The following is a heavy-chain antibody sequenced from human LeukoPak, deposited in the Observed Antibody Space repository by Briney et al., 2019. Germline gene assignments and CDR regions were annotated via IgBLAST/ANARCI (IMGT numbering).Heavy chain of an antibody. V-gene: IGHV1-46*01. D-gene: IGHD6-13*01. CDR2: INPSGGST. Sequence: ASVKVSCKASGYTFTSYYMHWVRQAPGQGLDWMGLINPSGGSTTYTQKFQGRVTMTRDTSTSTVYMELSSLRSEDTAVYYCARGPGMQRLVLDYWGQGTLVTVSS. J-gene: IGHJ4*02. CDR3: ARGPGMQRLVLDY. CDR1: GYTFTSYY.